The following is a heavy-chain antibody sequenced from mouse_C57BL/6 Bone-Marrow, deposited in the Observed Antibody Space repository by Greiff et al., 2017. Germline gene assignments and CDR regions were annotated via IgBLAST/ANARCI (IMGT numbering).Heavy chain of an antibody. CDR1: GYTFTSYW. CDR3: ARLFY. J-gene: IGHJ2*01. V-gene: IGHV1-50*01. Sequence: QVQLQQPGAELVKPGASVKLSCTASGYTFTSYWMQWVKQRPGQGLEWIGEIDPSDSYTNYNQKFKGKATLTVDTSSSTAYMQLSSLTSEDSAVYYCARLFYWGQGTTLTVSS. CDR2: IDPSDSYT.